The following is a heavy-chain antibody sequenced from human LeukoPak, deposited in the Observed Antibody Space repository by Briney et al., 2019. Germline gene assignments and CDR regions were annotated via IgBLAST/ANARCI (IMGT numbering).Heavy chain of an antibody. CDR3: ARDLRDYYGMDV. CDR2: ISSSSSTK. CDR1: GFTFSTYS. V-gene: IGHV3-48*01. Sequence: GGPLTLSCAASGFTFSTYSMIWVRQAPGKGLEWVSYISSSSSTKYYADSVKGRFTISRDNAKDSLYLQMNSLRAEDTAVYYCARDLRDYYGMDVWGRGTTVTVSS. J-gene: IGHJ6*02.